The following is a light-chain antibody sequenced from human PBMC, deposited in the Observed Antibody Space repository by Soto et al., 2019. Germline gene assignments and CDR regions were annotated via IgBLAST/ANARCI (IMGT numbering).Light chain of an antibody. Sequence: DVVMTQSPLSLPVTPGEPASISCRSSQSLLHSNGNNYLDWYLQKPWQSLQLLIYLASNRASGVADRFIGSESGTDFTLKISREESEYVGQYCSVHSRHPSRTVGLVTKVEIK. CDR2: LAS. CDR3: VHSRHPSRT. V-gene: IGKV2-28*01. CDR1: QSLLHSNGNNY. J-gene: IGKJ1*01.